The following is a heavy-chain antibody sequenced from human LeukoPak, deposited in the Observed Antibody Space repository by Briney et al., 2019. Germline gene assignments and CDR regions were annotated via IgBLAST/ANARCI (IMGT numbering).Heavy chain of an antibody. Sequence: GASVKVSCKASGYTFTGYYMHWVRQAPGQGLEWMGRINPNSGGTNYAQKFQGRVTMTRDTSISTAYMELSRLRSDDTAVCYCARADYVWGSYRSKDPYYWGQGTLVTVSS. D-gene: IGHD3-16*02. CDR1: GYTFTGYY. V-gene: IGHV1-2*06. CDR3: ARADYVWGSYRSKDPYY. CDR2: INPNSGGT. J-gene: IGHJ4*02.